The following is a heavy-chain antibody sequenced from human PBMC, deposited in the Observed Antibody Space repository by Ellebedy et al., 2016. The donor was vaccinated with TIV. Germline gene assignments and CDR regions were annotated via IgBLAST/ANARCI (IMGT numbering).Heavy chain of an antibody. CDR2: ISYDGSNK. D-gene: IGHD4-17*01. CDR1: GFTFSSYA. J-gene: IGHJ4*02. Sequence: SLSLTCAASGFTFSSYAMHWVRQAPGKGLEWVAVISYDGSNKYYAESVKGRFTISSDNSKNTLYLQMTSLRVEDTAVYYCARWPSGDAPLDYWGQGTLVTVSS. V-gene: IGHV3-30-3*01. CDR3: ARWPSGDAPLDY.